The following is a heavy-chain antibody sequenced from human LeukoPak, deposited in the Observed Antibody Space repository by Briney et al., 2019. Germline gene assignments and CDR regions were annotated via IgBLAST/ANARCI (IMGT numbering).Heavy chain of an antibody. Sequence: GESLKISCKGSGYSFANYWIGWVRQMPGKGLEWMGIIYPADSDTRYSPSFQGQVTISADKSISIAYLQWSSLKASDTAMYFCASAGITAAFDVWGQGTVVSVSS. CDR2: IYPADSDT. CDR3: ASAGITAAFDV. D-gene: IGHD1-20*01. J-gene: IGHJ3*01. CDR1: GYSFANYW. V-gene: IGHV5-51*01.